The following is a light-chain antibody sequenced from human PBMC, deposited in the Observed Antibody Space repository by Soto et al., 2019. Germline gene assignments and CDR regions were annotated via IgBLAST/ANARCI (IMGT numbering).Light chain of an antibody. CDR1: SGSIDSNY. CDR2: EDN. J-gene: IGLJ2*01. CDR3: QSYYSRNVV. V-gene: IGLV6-57*04. Sequence: NFMLTQPHSVSESPGKTATISCTRSSGSIDSNYVRWFQQRPGSAPTTVIYEDNQIPSGVPDRFSGSIDSSSNSASHTISGLKTEDEADYYCQSYYSRNVVFGGVTKLTVL.